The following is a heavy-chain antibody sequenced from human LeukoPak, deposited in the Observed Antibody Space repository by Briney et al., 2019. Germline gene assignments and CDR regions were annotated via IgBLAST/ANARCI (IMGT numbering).Heavy chain of an antibody. J-gene: IGHJ4*02. CDR2: LYSGGNT. CDR1: GFTVSSNY. V-gene: IGHV3-53*01. CDR3: ARYDGGSGPFDY. D-gene: IGHD3-10*01. Sequence: GGSLRLSCAVSGFTVSSNYMSWVRQAPGKGLEWVSVLYSGGNTYYADSVKGRFSISRDNSKNTLYLQMNSLRAEDTAVYYCARYDGGSGPFDYWGQGTLVTVSS.